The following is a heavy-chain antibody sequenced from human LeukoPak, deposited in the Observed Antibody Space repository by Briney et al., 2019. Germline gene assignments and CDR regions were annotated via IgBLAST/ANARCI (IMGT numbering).Heavy chain of an antibody. Sequence: PGRSLRLSCAASGFTFSSYEMNWVRQAPGKGLEWVSYISSSGSTIYYADSVKGRFTISRDNAKNSLYLQMNSLRAEDTAVYYCARGYCSGGSCLFDYWGQGTLVTVSS. D-gene: IGHD2-15*01. CDR1: GFTFSSYE. J-gene: IGHJ4*02. CDR2: ISSSGSTI. CDR3: ARGYCSGGSCLFDY. V-gene: IGHV3-48*03.